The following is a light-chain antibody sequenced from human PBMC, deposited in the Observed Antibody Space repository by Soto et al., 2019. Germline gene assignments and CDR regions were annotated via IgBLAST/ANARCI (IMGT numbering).Light chain of an antibody. CDR1: QSISNY. Sequence: DIQMTQSPSSLSASVGDRVIITCRASQSISNYLNWYQQKPGKAPNLLIYAATTLRSGVPSRFSGSGSGTDFTLTISSLQPQDFATYYCQQTYSTPPTFGRGTNLEIK. CDR2: AAT. J-gene: IGKJ2*01. V-gene: IGKV1-39*01. CDR3: QQTYSTPPT.